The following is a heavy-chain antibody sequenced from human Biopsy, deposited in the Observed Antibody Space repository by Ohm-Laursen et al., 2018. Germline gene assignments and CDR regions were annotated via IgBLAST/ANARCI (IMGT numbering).Heavy chain of an antibody. CDR1: GFTFSNYW. V-gene: IGHV3-7*01. D-gene: IGHD2-8*01. CDR2: IKQDVSEI. CDR3: AKCMTGGSNYYFHH. Sequence: SLRLSCAASGFTFSNYWMTWVRQAPGKGLEWVASIKQDVSEIYYVDSVKGRFTVSRDNARNSLYLHMNSLRGEDTAVYYCAKCMTGGSNYYFHHCGQGTLVTVSS. J-gene: IGHJ4*02.